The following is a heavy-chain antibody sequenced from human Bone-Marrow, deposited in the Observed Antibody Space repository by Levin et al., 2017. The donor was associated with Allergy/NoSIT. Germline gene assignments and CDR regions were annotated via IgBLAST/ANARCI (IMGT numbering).Heavy chain of an antibody. Sequence: SETLSLTCTVSGGSISSGGYYWSWIRQHPGKGLEWIGYIYYSGSTYYNPSLKSRVTISVDTSKNQFSLKLSSVTAADTAVYYCARSGRSGWIRAFDIWGQGTMVTVSS. D-gene: IGHD6-19*01. CDR2: IYYSGST. CDR3: ARSGRSGWIRAFDI. CDR1: GGSISSGGYY. J-gene: IGHJ3*02. V-gene: IGHV4-31*03.